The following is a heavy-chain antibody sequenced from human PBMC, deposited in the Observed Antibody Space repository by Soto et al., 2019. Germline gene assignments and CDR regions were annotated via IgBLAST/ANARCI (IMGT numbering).Heavy chain of an antibody. J-gene: IGHJ4*02. CDR2: ISYDGKNK. V-gene: IGHV3-30*04. D-gene: IGHD6-25*01. CDR1: GFTFSSYA. Sequence: QVQLVESGGGVVQPGRSLRLSCAASGFTFSSYAMHWVRQAPGKGLEWVAVISYDGKNKYYADSVKGRFTISRDNSKNTLYLKMDRLGCGDTAVYYCARESGHLDYWGQGTLVTVSS. CDR3: ARESGHLDY.